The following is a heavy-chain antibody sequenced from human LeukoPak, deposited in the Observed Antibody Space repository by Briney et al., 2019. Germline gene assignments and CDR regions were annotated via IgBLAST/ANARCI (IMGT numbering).Heavy chain of an antibody. V-gene: IGHV1-18*01. CDR1: GYTFTSYG. CDR2: ISAYNGNT. Sequence: GASVKVSCKASGYTFTSYGISWVRQAPGQGLEWMGWISAYNGNTNYAQKLQGRVTMTTDTSTSTAYMELRSLRSDDTAVYYCAKGSYCGGDCSSGIFDYWGQGTLVTVSS. CDR3: AKGSYCGGDCSSGIFDY. D-gene: IGHD2-21*02. J-gene: IGHJ4*02.